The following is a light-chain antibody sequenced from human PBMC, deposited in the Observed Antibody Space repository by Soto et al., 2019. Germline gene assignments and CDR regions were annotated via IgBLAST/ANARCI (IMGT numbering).Light chain of an antibody. V-gene: IGKV1-39*01. CDR1: ETIERY. Sequence: IQMTQSPPSLSASVGDRVTITCRASETIERYLNWYQQKPGKAPSLLISDASTLQGGVPSRFSGGGSGTDFTLSIGSLQSQDFATHYCQQSYKTHNTFGQGTKMEI. J-gene: IGKJ2*01. CDR2: DAS. CDR3: QQSYKTHNT.